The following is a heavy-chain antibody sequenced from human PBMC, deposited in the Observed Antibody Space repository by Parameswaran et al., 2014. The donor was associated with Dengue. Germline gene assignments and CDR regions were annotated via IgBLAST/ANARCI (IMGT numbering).Heavy chain of an antibody. CDR2: IRSKTYGGTT. Sequence: VRQAPGKGLELVGFIRSKTYGGTTDYAASVKGRFSISRDDSKNIAYLQMNSLKTEDTAVYFCTRALRKYWYNSGTLGYFDSWGQGTLVTVSS. V-gene: IGHV3-49*02. CDR3: TRALRKYWYNSGTLGYFDS. J-gene: IGHJ4*02. D-gene: IGHD3-10*01.